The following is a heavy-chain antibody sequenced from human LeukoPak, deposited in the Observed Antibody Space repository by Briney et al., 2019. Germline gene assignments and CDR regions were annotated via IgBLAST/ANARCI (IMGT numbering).Heavy chain of an antibody. Sequence: VASVKVSCKASGYTFTGSYIHWVRQAPGQGLEWMGWFNPNSGGTNYAQKFQGRVTMTRDTSISTAYMELSRLRSDDTAVYYCARVKTRRYSSSLDFDYWGQGTLVTVSS. D-gene: IGHD6-13*01. J-gene: IGHJ4*02. CDR3: ARVKTRRYSSSLDFDY. CDR1: GYTFTGSY. CDR2: FNPNSGGT. V-gene: IGHV1-2*02.